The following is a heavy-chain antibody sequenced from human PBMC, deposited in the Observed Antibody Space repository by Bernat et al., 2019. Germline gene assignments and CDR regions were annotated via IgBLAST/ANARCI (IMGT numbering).Heavy chain of an antibody. CDR1: GFTFSNYN. Sequence: EVQLVESGGGLVQPGGSLRLSCAASGFTFSNYNMNWVRQAPGKGLEWVSYISSSSSTIYYADSVKGRFTISRDNAKNSLYLQMHSLTAEDTAVYFCARGGTSRAAAHGGYWGQGTLVIIYS. V-gene: IGHV3-48*01. CDR2: ISSSSSTI. CDR3: ARGGTSRAAAHGGY. J-gene: IGHJ4*02. D-gene: IGHD6-13*01.